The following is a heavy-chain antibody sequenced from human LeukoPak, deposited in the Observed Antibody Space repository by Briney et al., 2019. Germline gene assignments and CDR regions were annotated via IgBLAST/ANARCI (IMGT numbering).Heavy chain of an antibody. D-gene: IGHD3-16*01. Sequence: GGSLRLSCATSGITFRNYWMHWVRQAPGKGQVWVSHIIQDGSETFYADSVKGRFTISRDNAKNTVYLQMNSLRVEDTAVYYCATDDYRGLGYWGQGTLVTVSS. CDR2: IIQDGSET. CDR1: GITFRNYW. CDR3: ATDDYRGLGY. J-gene: IGHJ4*02. V-gene: IGHV3-74*01.